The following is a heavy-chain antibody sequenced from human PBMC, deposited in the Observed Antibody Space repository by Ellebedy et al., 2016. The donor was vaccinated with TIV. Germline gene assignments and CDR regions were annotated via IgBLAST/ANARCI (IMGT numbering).Heavy chain of an antibody. J-gene: IGHJ5*02. D-gene: IGHD5-24*01. CDR3: ARDGSRDGYNCCSEHWFDP. V-gene: IGHV1-18*01. CDR2: ISAYNGNT. CDR1: GYTFTSYG. Sequence: AASVKVSCNASGYTFTSYGISWVRQAPGQGLEWMGWISAYNGNTNYAQKLQGRVTMTTDTSTSTAYMELRRLRSDDTAVYYSARDGSRDGYNCCSEHWFDPWGQGTLVTVSS.